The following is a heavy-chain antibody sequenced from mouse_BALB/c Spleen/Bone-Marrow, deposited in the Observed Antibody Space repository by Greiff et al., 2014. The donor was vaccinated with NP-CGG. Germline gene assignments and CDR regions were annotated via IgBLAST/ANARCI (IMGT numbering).Heavy chain of an antibody. CDR3: ARCGDGWYFDG. J-gene: IGHJ1*01. D-gene: IGHD3-3*01. V-gene: IGHV1S132*01. CDR1: GYIFTSYW. Sequence: QVQLQQPGAELVRPPPPPPPPPPTPGYIFTSYWIHWVKQRSGQGLEWIARVYPGTGSTYYNEKLKGKATLTADKSSSTAYMQLSSLKSEDSAVYCCARCGDGWYFDGWGAGTTVTVSS. CDR2: VYPGTGST.